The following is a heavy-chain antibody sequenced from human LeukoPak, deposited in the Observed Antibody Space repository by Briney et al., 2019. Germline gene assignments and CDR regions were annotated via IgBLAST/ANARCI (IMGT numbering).Heavy chain of an antibody. CDR3: ARQALGAVAGSFDY. D-gene: IGHD6-19*01. CDR1: GYSISSGYY. CDR2: IYHSGST. J-gene: IGHJ4*02. Sequence: SETLSLTCAVSGYSISSGYYWGWIRQPPGKGLEWIGSIYHSGSTYYNPSLKSRVTISVDTSKNQFSLKLCSVTAADTAVYYSARQALGAVAGSFDYWGQETLLAVSS. V-gene: IGHV4-38-2*01.